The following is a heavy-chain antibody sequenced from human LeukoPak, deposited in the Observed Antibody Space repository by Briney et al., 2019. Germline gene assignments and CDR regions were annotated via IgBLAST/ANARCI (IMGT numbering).Heavy chain of an antibody. CDR3: ARQSGYCSGGSCNDAFDI. D-gene: IGHD2-15*01. CDR1: GGSISSSSYY. V-gene: IGHV4-39*01. Sequence: SETLSLTCTVSGGSISSSSYYWGWIRQPPGKGLEWIGSIYYSGSTYYNPSFKSRVTISVDTSKNQFSLKLSSVTAADTAVYYCARQSGYCSGGSCNDAFDIWGQGTMVTVSS. J-gene: IGHJ3*02. CDR2: IYYSGST.